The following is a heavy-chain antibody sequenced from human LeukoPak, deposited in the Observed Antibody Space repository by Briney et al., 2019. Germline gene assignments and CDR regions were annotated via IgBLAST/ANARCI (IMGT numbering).Heavy chain of an antibody. J-gene: IGHJ4*02. Sequence: GASVKVSCKASGYTFANYAIHWVRQAPGQRLEWMGWINTRTGNAYYSQELQGRLTITRDTSASTAYMELSSLRSEDMAVYYCAKDSGSGWYEFRWGQGTLVTVSS. CDR2: INTRTGNA. CDR3: AKDSGSGWYEFR. V-gene: IGHV1-3*03. D-gene: IGHD6-19*01. CDR1: GYTFANYA.